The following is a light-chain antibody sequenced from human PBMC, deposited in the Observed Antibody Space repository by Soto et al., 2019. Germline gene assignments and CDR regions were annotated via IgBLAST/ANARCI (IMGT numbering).Light chain of an antibody. V-gene: IGKV3-20*01. CDR2: DTF. Sequence: EIVLTQSPGTLSLSPGERVTLSCRASQTVSSSYFGWFQQRPGQAPRLLIYDTFYRATGIPDRFSASGSGTDFTLTISRLEPEDFAVYSCHQYSGPPYTVGQGTKLEI. J-gene: IGKJ2*01. CDR3: HQYSGPPYT. CDR1: QTVSSSY.